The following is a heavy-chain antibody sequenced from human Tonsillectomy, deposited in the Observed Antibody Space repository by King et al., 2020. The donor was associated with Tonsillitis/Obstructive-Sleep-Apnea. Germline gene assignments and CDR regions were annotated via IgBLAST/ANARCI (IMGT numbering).Heavy chain of an antibody. V-gene: IGHV3-7*01. CDR2: IKEGGSEK. CDR3: AKTYSGWYGGD. Sequence: QLVQSGGGLVQPGGSLRLSCAASGFPFRRSWMSWVRQVPGKGLEWVANIKEGGSEKYYVDSVKGRFIISRDDAKNTVFLQMNSLRAEDTAVYYCAKTYSGWYGGDWGQGTLVTVSP. J-gene: IGHJ4*02. CDR1: GFPFRRSW. D-gene: IGHD6-19*01.